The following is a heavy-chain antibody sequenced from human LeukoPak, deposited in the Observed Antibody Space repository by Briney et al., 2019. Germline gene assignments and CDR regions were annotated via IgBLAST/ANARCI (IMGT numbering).Heavy chain of an antibody. CDR1: VFTFSSYA. CDR3: AKTSMVMNFDY. D-gene: IGHD5-18*01. J-gene: IGHJ4*02. V-gene: IGHV3-21*01. Sequence: PGVPLRLSCTTSVFTFSSYAMHWLRHSPGKGLECVSSISSTTSYIYYADSVKGRFTISRDNAKNSLYLQMNSLRAEDTAVYYCAKTSMVMNFDYWGQGTLVTVSS. CDR2: ISSTTSYI.